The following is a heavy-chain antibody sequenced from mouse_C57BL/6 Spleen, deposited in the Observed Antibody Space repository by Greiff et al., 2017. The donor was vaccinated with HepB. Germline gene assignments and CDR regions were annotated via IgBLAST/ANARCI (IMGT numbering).Heavy chain of an antibody. Sequence: EVQLQQSGPELVKPGASVKISCKASGYTFTDYYMNWVKQSHGKSLEWIGDINPNNGGTSYNQKFKGKATLTVDKSSSTAYMELRSLTSEDSAVYYCARSGYGNYGAMDYWGQGTSVTVSS. V-gene: IGHV1-26*01. CDR2: INPNNGGT. J-gene: IGHJ4*01. D-gene: IGHD2-1*01. CDR3: ARSGYGNYGAMDY. CDR1: GYTFTDYY.